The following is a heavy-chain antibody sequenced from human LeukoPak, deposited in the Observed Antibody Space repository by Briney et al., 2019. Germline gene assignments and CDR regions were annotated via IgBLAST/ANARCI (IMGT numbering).Heavy chain of an antibody. V-gene: IGHV3-48*01. Sequence: GGSLRLSCAASGFTFSSYSMNWVRQAPGKGLEWVSYISSSSSTIYYADSVKGRFTISRDSSKNTLYLQMNSLRVEDTAVYYCAKDGTRGIRFGKIAHYFDYWGQGSLVTVSS. CDR3: AKDGTRGIRFGKIAHYFDY. CDR1: GFTFSSYS. D-gene: IGHD3-10*01. CDR2: ISSSSSTI. J-gene: IGHJ4*02.